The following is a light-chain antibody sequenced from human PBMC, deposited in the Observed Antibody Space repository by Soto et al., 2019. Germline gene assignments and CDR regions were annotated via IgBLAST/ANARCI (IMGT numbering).Light chain of an antibody. CDR3: QQYDSSPIT. Sequence: EIVLTQSPGTLSLSPGERATLSWRASQSVSSNYLAWYQQKPGQAPSLLIYGASSRATGIPDRFSGSGSGTDFTLTISRLEPEDFAVYYCQQYDSSPITFGQGTRLEIK. CDR1: QSVSSNY. V-gene: IGKV3-20*01. CDR2: GAS. J-gene: IGKJ5*01.